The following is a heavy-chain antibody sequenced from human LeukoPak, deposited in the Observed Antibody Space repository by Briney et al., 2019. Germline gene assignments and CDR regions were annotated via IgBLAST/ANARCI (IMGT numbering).Heavy chain of an antibody. J-gene: IGHJ3*02. Sequence: PSETLSLTCTVSGVSISSYYWSWIRQPPGKGLEWFGEINHSGSTNYNPSLKSRVTISVDTSKNQFSLKLNSVTAADTAVYYCASIWNSRNNAFDIWGQGTKVTVSS. D-gene: IGHD1-7*01. CDR2: INHSGST. CDR1: GVSISSYY. V-gene: IGHV4-34*01. CDR3: ASIWNSRNNAFDI.